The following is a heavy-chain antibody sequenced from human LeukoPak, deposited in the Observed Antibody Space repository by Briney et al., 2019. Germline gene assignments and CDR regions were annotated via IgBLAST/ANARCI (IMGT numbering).Heavy chain of an antibody. CDR3: TRGYCSSTSCFSLDY. J-gene: IGHJ4*02. D-gene: IGHD2-2*01. V-gene: IGHV3-73*01. CDR2: IRSKPNNYAT. Sequence: GGPLRLSCAASGFTFSGSAMHCVRQASGKGLEWVGRIRSKPNNYATTYAASVEGRFTISRDDSKNTAYLQMNSLKTDDTALYYCTRGYCSSTSCFSLDYWGQGTLVTVSS. CDR1: GFTFSGSA.